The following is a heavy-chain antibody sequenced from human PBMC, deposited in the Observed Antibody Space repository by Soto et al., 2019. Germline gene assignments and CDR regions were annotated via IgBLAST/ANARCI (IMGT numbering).Heavy chain of an antibody. CDR3: ARDSRIVATPAMGSVGFDP. Sequence: GRFQRLRYAAAGGNFSNYGRRWVRQTTDKGLVWVAVVLYDGNNKYYADSVKGRFTISRDNAKSSLYLQMNGLRAEDTAVYYCARDSRIVATPAMGSVGFDPWGQGTLVTVSS. D-gene: IGHD2-2*01. V-gene: IGHV3-30*03. J-gene: IGHJ5*02. CDR2: VLYDGNNK. CDR1: GGNFSNYG.